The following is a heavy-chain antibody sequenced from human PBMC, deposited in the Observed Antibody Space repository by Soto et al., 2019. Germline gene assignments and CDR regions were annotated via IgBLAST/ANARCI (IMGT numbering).Heavy chain of an antibody. Sequence: QVQLVQSGAEVKKPGSSVKVSCNVSGGTLSSYGFNWVRQAPGQGLEWMGGIIPMFGITNHTQKFQDRITISADASTNTAYMELRSLGADDTAIYYCASDRGYGLVNWGLGILLTVSS. CDR3: ASDRGYGLVN. CDR1: GGTLSSYG. J-gene: IGHJ4*02. CDR2: IIPMFGIT. D-gene: IGHD2-15*01. V-gene: IGHV1-69*12.